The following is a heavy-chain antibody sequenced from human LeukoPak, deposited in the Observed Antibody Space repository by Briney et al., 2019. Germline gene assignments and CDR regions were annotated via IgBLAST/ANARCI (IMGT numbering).Heavy chain of an antibody. CDR2: IYYSGST. J-gene: IGHJ4*02. D-gene: IGHD3-9*01. CDR3: ARGDYDISTGYYNLDY. V-gene: IGHV4-59*01. Sequence: PSETLSLTCTVSGGSISSYYWSWIRQPPGKGLEWIGYIYYSGSTNYNPSLKSRVTISVDTSKNQFSLRLSSVTAADTAVYYCARGDYDISTGYYNLDYWGQGTLVTVSS. CDR1: GGSISSYY.